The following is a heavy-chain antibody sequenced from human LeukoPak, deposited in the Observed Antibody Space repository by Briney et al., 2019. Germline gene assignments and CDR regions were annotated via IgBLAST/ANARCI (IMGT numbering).Heavy chain of an antibody. CDR2: IYYSGST. D-gene: IGHD2-2*01. CDR1: GGSIRSSDYY. J-gene: IGHJ5*02. V-gene: IGHV4-30-4*08. CDR3: ARDNPQDCRSSSCYFDA. Sequence: SETLSLTCTVSGGSIRSSDYYWSWIRQPPGKGLEWIGYIYYSGSTSYSPSLKRRVIISVDTSKNQFFLNLSSVTAADTAVYYCARDNPQDCRSSSCYFDAWGQGTLVTVSS.